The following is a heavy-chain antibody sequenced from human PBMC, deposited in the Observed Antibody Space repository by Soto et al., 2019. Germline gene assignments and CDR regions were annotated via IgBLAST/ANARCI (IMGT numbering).Heavy chain of an antibody. Sequence: EVELVESGGVLVKPGGSLRLSCAASGFAFTNAWMTWVRQAPGKALEWVGRIRSQIDGGTTDYAAPVKGRFTISRDDSKNNLDPQMHSLKSEDPAVYYCTTVAYGEYVSDYWGQGTLVTVSS. CDR1: GFAFTNAW. V-gene: IGHV3-15*01. CDR2: IRSQIDGGTT. CDR3: TTVAYGEYVSDY. D-gene: IGHD4-17*01. J-gene: IGHJ4*02.